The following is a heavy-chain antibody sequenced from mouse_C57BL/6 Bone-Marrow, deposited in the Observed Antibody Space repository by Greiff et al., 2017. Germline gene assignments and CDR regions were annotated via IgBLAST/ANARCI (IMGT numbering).Heavy chain of an antibody. J-gene: IGHJ3*01. D-gene: IGHD1-1*01. Sequence: VQLQQSGAELVRPGASVKLSCTASGFNIKDDYMHWVKQRPEQGLEWIGWIDPENGDTEYASKFQGKATITADTSSNTAYLQLSSLTSEDTAVYYCTRDYYGTRFAYWGQGTLVTVSA. CDR1: GFNIKDDY. V-gene: IGHV14-4*01. CDR3: TRDYYGTRFAY. CDR2: IDPENGDT.